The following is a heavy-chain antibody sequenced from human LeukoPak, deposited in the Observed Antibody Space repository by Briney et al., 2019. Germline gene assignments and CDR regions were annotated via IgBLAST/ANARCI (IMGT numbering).Heavy chain of an antibody. Sequence: GGSLRLSCAATGFTFSSYSMNWARQAPGKGLEWVSSISSTSSYIYYADSVKGRFTISRDNAKNSLYLQMNSLRAEDTAVYYCARETYCSSTSCYIGDGYWGQGTLVTVSS. V-gene: IGHV3-21*01. CDR3: ARETYCSSTSCYIGDGY. D-gene: IGHD2-2*02. J-gene: IGHJ4*02. CDR2: ISSTSSYI. CDR1: GFTFSSYS.